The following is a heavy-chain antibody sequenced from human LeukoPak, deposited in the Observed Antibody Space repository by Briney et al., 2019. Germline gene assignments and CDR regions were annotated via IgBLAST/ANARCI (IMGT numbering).Heavy chain of an antibody. CDR1: GGSISSGSYY. V-gene: IGHV4-61*02. CDR3: ARPTTIDAFDI. D-gene: IGHD3-9*01. J-gene: IGHJ3*02. Sequence: SETLSLTCTVSGGSISSGSYYWSWIRQPAGKGLEWIGRIYTSGSTNYNPSLKRRVTISVDTYKTQFSLKLSSVTAADTAVYYCARPTTIDAFDIWGQGTMVTVSS. CDR2: IYTSGST.